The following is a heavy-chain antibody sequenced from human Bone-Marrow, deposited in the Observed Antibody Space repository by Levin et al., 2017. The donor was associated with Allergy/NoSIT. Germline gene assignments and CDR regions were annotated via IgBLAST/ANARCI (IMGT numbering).Heavy chain of an antibody. Sequence: ASVKVSCKASGYTLTSYAMHWVRQAPGQRLEWMGWINAGNGNTKYSQKFQGRVTITRDTSASTAYMELSSLRSEDTAVYYCARGRRITMVQGVIITEYYYYYYMDVWGKGTTVTVSS. CDR3: ARGRRITMVQGVIITEYYYYYYMDV. CDR2: INAGNGNT. CDR1: GYTLTSYA. J-gene: IGHJ6*03. D-gene: IGHD3-10*01. V-gene: IGHV1-3*01.